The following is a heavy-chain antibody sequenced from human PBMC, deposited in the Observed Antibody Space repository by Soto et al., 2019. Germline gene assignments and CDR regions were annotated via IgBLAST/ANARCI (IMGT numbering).Heavy chain of an antibody. CDR2: MNPNSGNT. Sequence: ASVKVSCKASGYTFTSYDISWVRQATGQGLEWMGWMNPNSGNTGYAQKFQGRVTMTRNTSISTAYMELSSLRSEDTAVYYCARWWFGDNYYYYMDVWGKGTTVTVSS. V-gene: IGHV1-8*01. CDR1: GYTFTSYD. D-gene: IGHD3-10*01. CDR3: ARWWFGDNYYYYMDV. J-gene: IGHJ6*03.